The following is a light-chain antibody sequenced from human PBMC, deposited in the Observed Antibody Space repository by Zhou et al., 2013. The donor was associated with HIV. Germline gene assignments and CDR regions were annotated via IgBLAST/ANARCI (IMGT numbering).Light chain of an antibody. Sequence: PGERATLSCRASQSVSRDYLAWYQQKPGQAPRLLIYGASSRATGIPDRFSGSGSGTDFTLTISRLEPEDFAVYYCQQYGSSPAYTFGQGTKLEIK. CDR1: QSVSRDY. J-gene: IGKJ2*01. CDR3: QQYGSSPAYT. V-gene: IGKV3-20*01. CDR2: GAS.